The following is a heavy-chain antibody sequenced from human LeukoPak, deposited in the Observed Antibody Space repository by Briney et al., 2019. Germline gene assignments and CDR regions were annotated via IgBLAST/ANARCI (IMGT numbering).Heavy chain of an antibody. Sequence: GGSLRLSCAASGFTFSSYWMHWVRQAPEKGLVWVSRINSDGSSTSYADSVKGRFTISRDNAKNTLYLQMNSLRAEDTAVYYCARPRVAVAGGAFDIWGQGTMVTVSS. CDR3: ARPRVAVAGGAFDI. D-gene: IGHD6-19*01. J-gene: IGHJ3*02. CDR1: GFTFSSYW. CDR2: INSDGSST. V-gene: IGHV3-74*01.